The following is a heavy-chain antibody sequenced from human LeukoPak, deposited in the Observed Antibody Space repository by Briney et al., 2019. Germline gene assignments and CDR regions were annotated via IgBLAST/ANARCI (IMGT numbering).Heavy chain of an antibody. J-gene: IGHJ6*02. CDR1: GFSFSTYG. CDR2: VSGSGGSS. Sequence: GGSLRLSCAASGFSFSTYGMSWVRQAPGKGLEWVSSVSGSGGSSYYGDSVKGRFTISRDNSKNTLYLQMNGLRVEDTAEYYCAKDHHYDSSDYGRYYYYGMDVWGQGTTVTVSS. V-gene: IGHV3-23*01. CDR3: AKDHHYDSSDYGRYYYYGMDV. D-gene: IGHD3-22*01.